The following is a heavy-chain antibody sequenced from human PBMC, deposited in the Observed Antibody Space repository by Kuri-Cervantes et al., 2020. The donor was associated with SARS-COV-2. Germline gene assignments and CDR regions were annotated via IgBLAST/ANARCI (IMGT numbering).Heavy chain of an antibody. D-gene: IGHD3-3*01. CDR3: ARGNGDDFWRGRSYGMDV. CDR1: GFTFSSYS. Sequence: GESLKISCAASGFTFSSYSMNWVRQAPGKGLEWVSSISSSSSYIYYADSVKGRFTISRDNAKNSLYLQMNSLRAEDTAVYYCARGNGDDFWRGRSYGMDVWGHGTTVTVSS. CDR2: ISSSSSYI. J-gene: IGHJ6*02. V-gene: IGHV3-21*01.